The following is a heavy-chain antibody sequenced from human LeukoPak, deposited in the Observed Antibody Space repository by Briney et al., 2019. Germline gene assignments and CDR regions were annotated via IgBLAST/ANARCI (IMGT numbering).Heavy chain of an antibody. CDR2: IHTTGST. V-gene: IGHV4-4*07. D-gene: IGHD6-6*01. CDR3: ATRIGGGTSYYFDY. Sequence: SETLSLTCTVSGGSISNYYWSWIRQPAGKGLEWIGRIHTTGSTNYNPSLNSRVTMSLDTSKNQFSLKLTSVTAADTAVYFCATRIGGGTSYYFDYWGQGSLVTVSS. J-gene: IGHJ4*02. CDR1: GGSISNYY.